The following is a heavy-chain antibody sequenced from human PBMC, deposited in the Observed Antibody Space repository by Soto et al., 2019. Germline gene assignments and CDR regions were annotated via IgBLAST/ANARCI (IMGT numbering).Heavy chain of an antibody. CDR3: ARASMPTYYYYGMDV. J-gene: IGHJ6*02. CDR1: GFTFSSYS. CDR2: ISSSSSYI. D-gene: IGHD2-2*01. V-gene: IGHV3-21*01. Sequence: EVQLVESGGGLVKPGGSLRLSCAASGFTFSSYSMNWVRQAPGKGLEWVSSISSSSSYIYYADSVKGRFTISRDNAKNSLYLKKNSQRAEDTAVYYCARASMPTYYYYGMDVWGPGTTVTVSS.